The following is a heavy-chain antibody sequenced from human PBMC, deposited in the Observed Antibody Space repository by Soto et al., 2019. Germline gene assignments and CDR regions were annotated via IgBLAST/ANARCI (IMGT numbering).Heavy chain of an antibody. CDR3: TVLSGIVVGPNLWGFDP. CDR2: IRSKAYGGTT. V-gene: IGHV3-49*04. D-gene: IGHD2-2*01. Sequence: SLRLSCTASGFTFGDYAMSWVLQAPGKGLEWVGFIRSKAYGGTTEYAASVKGRFTISRDDSKSIAYLQMNSLKTEDTAVYYCTVLSGIVVGPNLWGFDPWGQGTLVTVSS. J-gene: IGHJ5*02. CDR1: GFTFGDYA.